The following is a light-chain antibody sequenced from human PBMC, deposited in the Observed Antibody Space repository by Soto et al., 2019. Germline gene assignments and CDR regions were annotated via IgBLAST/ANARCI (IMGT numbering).Light chain of an antibody. CDR3: QSYDTSVV. J-gene: IGLJ2*01. CDR2: GNI. V-gene: IGLV1-40*01. CDR1: RSNIGANYA. Sequence: QSVLTQPPSVSGAPGQRVTISCTGSRSNIGANYAVHWYQQLPGSAPKILIYGNINRPSGVPDRFSGSKSGTSASLVITGLQAEDEADYYCQSYDTSVVFGRGTKLTVL.